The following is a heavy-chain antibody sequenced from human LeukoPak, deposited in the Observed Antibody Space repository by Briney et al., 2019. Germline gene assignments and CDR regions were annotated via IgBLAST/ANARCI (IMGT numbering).Heavy chain of an antibody. CDR1: GFTFSTYA. CDR2: ISSNGGNT. J-gene: IGHJ4*02. Sequence: GGSLRLSCSASGFTFSTYAIHWVRQAPGKGLEYVSGISSNGGNTYNADSMKGRFTISRDNSKNTVNLQMSSLRAEDTAVYYCVKRRGLYFDYWGQGILVTVSS. CDR3: VKRRGLYFDY. V-gene: IGHV3-64D*09. D-gene: IGHD2-8*01.